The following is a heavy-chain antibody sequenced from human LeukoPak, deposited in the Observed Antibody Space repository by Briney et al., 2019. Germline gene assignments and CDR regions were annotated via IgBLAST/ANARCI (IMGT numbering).Heavy chain of an antibody. CDR2: IYYSGST. V-gene: IGHV4-31*03. Sequence: SETLSLTCTVSGGSIRSSYYYWGWIRQPPGKGLEWIGYIYYSGSTYYNPSLKSRVTISVDTSKNQFSLKLSSVTAADTAVYYCARAVVPAAFDYWGQGTLVTVSS. CDR3: ARAVVPAAFDY. J-gene: IGHJ4*02. D-gene: IGHD2-2*01. CDR1: GGSIRSSYYY.